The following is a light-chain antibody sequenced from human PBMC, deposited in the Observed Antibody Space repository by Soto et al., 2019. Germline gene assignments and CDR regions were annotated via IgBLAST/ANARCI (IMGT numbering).Light chain of an antibody. V-gene: IGKV1-17*01. Sequence: LQMTQSPSSLSASVGDRVTITCRAGQGIGSALDWYQQKPGKAPKRLIYGASSLQSGVPFRFSGSGSGTEFILTISSLQPEDFATYYCLQHNSFPFTFGPGTKVDI. CDR1: QGIGSA. CDR3: LQHNSFPFT. CDR2: GAS. J-gene: IGKJ3*01.